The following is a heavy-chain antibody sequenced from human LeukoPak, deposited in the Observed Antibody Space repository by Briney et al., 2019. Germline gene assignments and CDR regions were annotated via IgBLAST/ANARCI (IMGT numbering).Heavy chain of an antibody. Sequence: SVKVSCKASGGTFSSYAISWVRQAPGQGLEWMGGIIPIFATANYPQKFQGRVTITADESTSTAYMELSSLRSEDTAVYYCASSRGYCSSTSCYSDAFDIWGRGTMVTVFS. CDR3: ASSRGYCSSTSCYSDAFDI. D-gene: IGHD2-2*01. CDR2: IIPIFATA. CDR1: GGTFSSYA. V-gene: IGHV1-69*13. J-gene: IGHJ3*02.